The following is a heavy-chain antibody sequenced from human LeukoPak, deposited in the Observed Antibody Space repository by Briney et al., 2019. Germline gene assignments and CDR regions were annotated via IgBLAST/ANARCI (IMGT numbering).Heavy chain of an antibody. CDR1: GFTFSSYW. V-gene: IGHV3-7*01. CDR3: ARDRREQWLAYYYGMDV. J-gene: IGHJ6*02. CDR2: IKQDGSEK. Sequence: GGSLRLSCAASGFTFSSYWMSWVRQAPEKGLEWVANIKQDGSEKYYVDSVKGRFTISRDNAKNSLYLQMNSLRAEDTAVYYCARDRREQWLAYYYGMDVWGQGTTVTVSS. D-gene: IGHD6-19*01.